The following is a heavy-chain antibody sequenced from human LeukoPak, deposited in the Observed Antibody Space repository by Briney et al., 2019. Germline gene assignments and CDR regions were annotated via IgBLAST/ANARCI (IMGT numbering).Heavy chain of an antibody. Sequence: GESLKISCKGSGYSFTSYWIAWVRQMPGKGLQCMGMIFPGDSDTRYSPSFQGQVTISADKSISTAYLQWSSLKASDAAMYYCRIWAGDTTSHYYYCMDVWGQGTTVTVSS. CDR3: RIWAGDTTSHYYYCMDV. J-gene: IGHJ6*02. V-gene: IGHV5-51*01. CDR1: GYSFTSYW. D-gene: IGHD2/OR15-2a*01. CDR2: IFPGDSDT.